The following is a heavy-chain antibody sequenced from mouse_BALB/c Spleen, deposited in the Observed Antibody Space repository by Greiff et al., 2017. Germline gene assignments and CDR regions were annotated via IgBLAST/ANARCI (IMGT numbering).Heavy chain of an antibody. CDR2: ILPGSGST. J-gene: IGHJ3*01. CDR3: ARGGGWFAY. V-gene: IGHV1-9*01. CDR1: GYTFSSYW. Sequence: QVQLQQSGAELMKPGASVKISCKATGYTFSSYWIEWVKQRPGHGLEWIGEILPGSGSTNYNEKFKGKATFTADTSSNTAYMQLSSLTSEDSAVYYCARGGGWFAYWGQGTLVTVSA.